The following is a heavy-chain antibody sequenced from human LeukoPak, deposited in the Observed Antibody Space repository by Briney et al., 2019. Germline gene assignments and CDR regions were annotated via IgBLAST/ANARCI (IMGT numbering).Heavy chain of an antibody. CDR3: AIPRTVTSDAFDI. CDR1: GYTFTSYD. J-gene: IGHJ3*02. D-gene: IGHD4-17*01. V-gene: IGHV1-8*01. Sequence: ASVKVSCKASGYTFTSYDINWVRQATGQGLEWMGWMNPNSGNTGYAQKFQGRVTMTRNTSISTAYMELSSLRSEDTAVYYCAIPRTVTSDAFDIWGQGTMVTVSS. CDR2: MNPNSGNT.